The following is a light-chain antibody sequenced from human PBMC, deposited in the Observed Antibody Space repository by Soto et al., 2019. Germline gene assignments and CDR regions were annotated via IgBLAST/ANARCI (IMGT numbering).Light chain of an antibody. CDR1: QSVSTW. CDR3: QQYDGYSRT. J-gene: IGKJ2*01. V-gene: IGKV1-5*03. Sequence: DIQMTQSPSTLSASVGDRVTITCRASQSVSTWLAWYQQKPGKAPKLLIYKASSLESGVPSRFGGSGSGTEFTLTISSLQPDDFATYYCQQYDGYSRTFGQGTKLEIK. CDR2: KAS.